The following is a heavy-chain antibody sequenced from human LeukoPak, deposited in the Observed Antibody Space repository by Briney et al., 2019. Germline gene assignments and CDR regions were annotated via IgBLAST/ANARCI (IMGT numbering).Heavy chain of an antibody. D-gene: IGHD2-2*02. Sequence: PSETLSLTCTVSGGSISSGGYYWSWIRQHPGKGLEWIGYIYYSGSTYYNPSLKSRVTISVDTSKNQFSLKLSSVTAADTAVYYCASTYTPGGYMDVWGKGTTVTVSS. J-gene: IGHJ6*03. CDR2: IYYSGST. CDR1: GGSISSGGYY. V-gene: IGHV4-31*03. CDR3: ASTYTPGGYMDV.